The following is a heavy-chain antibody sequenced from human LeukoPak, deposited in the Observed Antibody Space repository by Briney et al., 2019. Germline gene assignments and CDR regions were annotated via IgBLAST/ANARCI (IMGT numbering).Heavy chain of an antibody. Sequence: SETLSLTCTVSGGSISSYFWSWIRQPPGKGLEWIGYIFYNGSTNYNPSLKSRVTISVDTSKNQFSLKLSSVTAADTAVYYCARHRSGWLQSSFDYWGQGTLVTVSS. CDR1: GGSISSYF. CDR3: ARHRSGWLQSSFDY. V-gene: IGHV4-59*08. CDR2: IFYNGST. J-gene: IGHJ4*02. D-gene: IGHD5-24*01.